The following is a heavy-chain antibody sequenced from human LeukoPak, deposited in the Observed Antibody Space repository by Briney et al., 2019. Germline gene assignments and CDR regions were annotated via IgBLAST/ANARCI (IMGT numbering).Heavy chain of an antibody. CDR2: IYYSGST. J-gene: IGHJ4*02. V-gene: IGHV4-59*11. CDR3: ARGSYCGGDCSLPDY. CDR1: GGSISSHY. Sequence: SETLSLTCTVSGGSISSHYWSWIRQPPGKGLEWIGYIYYSGSTNYNPSLKSRVTISVDTSKNQFSLKLSSMTAADTAVYYCARGSYCGGDCSLPDYWGQGTLVTVSS. D-gene: IGHD2-21*02.